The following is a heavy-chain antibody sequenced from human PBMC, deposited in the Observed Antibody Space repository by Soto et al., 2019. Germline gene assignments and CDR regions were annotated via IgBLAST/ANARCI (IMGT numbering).Heavy chain of an antibody. CDR3: ARQADYGDYADDAFDI. CDR1: GGSISSSSYY. J-gene: IGHJ3*02. Sequence: SETLSLTCTVSGGSISSSSYYWGWIRQPPGKGLEWIGSIYYSGSTYYNPSLKSRVTISVDTSKNQFSLKLSSVTAADTAVYYCARQADYGDYADDAFDIWGQGTMVTVSS. V-gene: IGHV4-39*01. CDR2: IYYSGST. D-gene: IGHD4-17*01.